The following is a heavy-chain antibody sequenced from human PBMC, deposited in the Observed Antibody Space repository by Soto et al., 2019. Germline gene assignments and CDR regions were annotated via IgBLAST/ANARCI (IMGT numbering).Heavy chain of an antibody. CDR1: GYTFTSYA. D-gene: IGHD4-4*01. J-gene: IGHJ4*02. V-gene: IGHV1-3*01. Sequence: ASVKVSCKASGYTFTSYAMHWVRQAPGQRLEWMGWINAGNGNTKYSQKFQGRVTITRNTSTSTAYMELSSLRSEDTAVYYCARARSNYDGVVDYWGQGTLVTVSS. CDR2: INAGNGNT. CDR3: ARARSNYDGVVDY.